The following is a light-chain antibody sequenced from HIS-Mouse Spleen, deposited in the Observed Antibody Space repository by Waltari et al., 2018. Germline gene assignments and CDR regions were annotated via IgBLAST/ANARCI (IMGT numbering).Light chain of an antibody. J-gene: IGKJ2*01. V-gene: IGKV3-15*01. Sequence: EIVMTQSPATLSVSPGERATLSCRASQSVSSNLAWYQQKPGQAPRLLIYGASTRATGIPARFSGSWSGTEFTLTISSLQSEDFAVYYCQQYNNWPPGRYTFGQGTKLEIK. CDR2: GAS. CDR1: QSVSSN. CDR3: QQYNNWPPGRYT.